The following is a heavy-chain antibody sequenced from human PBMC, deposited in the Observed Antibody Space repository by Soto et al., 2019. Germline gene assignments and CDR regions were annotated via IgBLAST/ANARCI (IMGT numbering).Heavy chain of an antibody. J-gene: IGHJ6*02. CDR3: ARDKGGEFLKGSGMDV. V-gene: IGHV4-59*01. CDR2: IYHNGET. Sequence: QMQLQESGPGLVKPSETLSLICSVSGDSITAYYLSWLRQSPGKELEWIGYIYHNGETNYNPSLKSRVPLSADTSKTQFSLRLSSVAAADTGVYYCARDKGGEFLKGSGMDVWGQGTTVIVSS. D-gene: IGHD3-10*01. CDR1: GDSITAYY.